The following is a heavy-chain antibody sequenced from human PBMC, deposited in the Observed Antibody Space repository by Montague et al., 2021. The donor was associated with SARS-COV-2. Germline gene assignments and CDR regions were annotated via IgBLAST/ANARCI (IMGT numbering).Heavy chain of an antibody. V-gene: IGHV2-5*02. CDR1: GFSPSTSGVG. Sequence: PALVKPTQTLTLTCTFSGFSPSTSGVGVGWIRQPPGKALEWLAPIYWDDDKRYSSSLKSRLTITKDTSKNQVVLTMTNMDPVDTATYCCAAHRITGWAFDYWGQGTLVTVSS. CDR3: AAHRITGWAFDY. D-gene: IGHD1-20*01. CDR2: IYWDDDK. J-gene: IGHJ4*02.